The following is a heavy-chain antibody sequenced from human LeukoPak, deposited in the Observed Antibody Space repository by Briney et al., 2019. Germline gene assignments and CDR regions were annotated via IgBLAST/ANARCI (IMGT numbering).Heavy chain of an antibody. V-gene: IGHV6-1*01. CDR1: GDSVSSNSAA. CDR2: TYYRSKWYS. CDR3: AKLGGNFDGF. D-gene: IGHD4-23*01. J-gene: IGHJ4*02. Sequence: SQTLSLTCAISGDSVSSNSAAWNWIRLSPSRGLEWLGRTYYRSKWYSEYALSVRGRITISPDTSRNQFSLHLSSVTPEDTAVYYCAKLGGNFDGFWGQGTLVTVSS.